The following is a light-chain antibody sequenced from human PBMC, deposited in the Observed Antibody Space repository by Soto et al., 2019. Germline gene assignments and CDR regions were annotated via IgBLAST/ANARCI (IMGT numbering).Light chain of an antibody. CDR1: QSISSW. J-gene: IGKJ1*01. Sequence: DIQMTHSSSTLSASVGERDTITCRASQSISSWLAWYQQKPGKAPKLLIYDASSLESGVPSRFSGSGSGTEFTLTISSLQPDDFATYYCQQYNSYSGTFGQGTKVDIK. CDR3: QQYNSYSGT. V-gene: IGKV1-5*01. CDR2: DAS.